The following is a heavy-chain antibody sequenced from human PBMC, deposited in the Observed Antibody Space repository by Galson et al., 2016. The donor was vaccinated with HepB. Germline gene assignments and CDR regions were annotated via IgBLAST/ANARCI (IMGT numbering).Heavy chain of an antibody. J-gene: IGHJ6*04. D-gene: IGHD6-13*01. V-gene: IGHV3-23*01. CDR1: GFTFSSYA. CDR2: ISGGATAT. CDR3: AKVTRPGISAPRYGMDV. Sequence: SLRLSCAASGFTFSSYAMTWVRQAPGRGLELVSGISGGATATYNADSVKGRFAISRDNSKNTLFLQMNNLRAEDTALYYCAKVTRPGISAPRYGMDVWGKGTPVTVSS.